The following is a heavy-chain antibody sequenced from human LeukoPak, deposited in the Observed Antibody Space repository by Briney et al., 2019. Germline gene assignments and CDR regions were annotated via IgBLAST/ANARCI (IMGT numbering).Heavy chain of an antibody. D-gene: IGHD3-3*01. CDR3: ARGQSTIFGVVSTFDY. V-gene: IGHV4-34*01. CDR1: GGSFSGCY. CDR2: VIHSGST. Sequence: SETLSLTCAVYGGSFSGCYWSWIRHPPGKGLEWIGEVIHSGSTNYNPSLKSRVTISVDTSKNQFSLKLSSVTAADTAVYYCARGQSTIFGVVSTFDYWGQGTLVTVSS. J-gene: IGHJ4*02.